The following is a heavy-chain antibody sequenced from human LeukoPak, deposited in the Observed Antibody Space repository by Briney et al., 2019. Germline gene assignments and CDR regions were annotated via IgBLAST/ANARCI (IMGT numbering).Heavy chain of an antibody. CDR3: AKAPITMVRGGNFDY. V-gene: IGHV1-18*04. J-gene: IGHJ4*02. D-gene: IGHD3-10*01. CDR1: GYTFSSYA. Sequence: ASVKVSCKASGYTFSSYAISWVRQAPGQGLEWMGWISPYNGNTKYAQKFQGRVTMTTDTSTSTAYMELRSLRSDDTAVYYCAKAPITMVRGGNFDYWGQGTLVTVSS. CDR2: ISPYNGNT.